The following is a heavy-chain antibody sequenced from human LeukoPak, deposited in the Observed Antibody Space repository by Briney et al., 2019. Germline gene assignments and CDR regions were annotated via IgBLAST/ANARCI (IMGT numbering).Heavy chain of an antibody. Sequence: GGSLRLSCVASGFTFSSNAMSWVRQAPGKGLEWVSSISGSGDRTYYADSVKGRFTISRDNSKNTMYLQMNNLRAEDTAVYYCAKLSGSNQYSSGWTVDYWGQGTLVTVSS. V-gene: IGHV3-23*01. CDR1: GFTFSSNA. D-gene: IGHD6-19*01. CDR2: ISGSGDRT. J-gene: IGHJ4*02. CDR3: AKLSGSNQYSSGWTVDY.